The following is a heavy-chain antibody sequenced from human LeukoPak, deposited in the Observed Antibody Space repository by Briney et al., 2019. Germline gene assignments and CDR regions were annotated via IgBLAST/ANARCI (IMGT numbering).Heavy chain of an antibody. CDR3: ARHTKFSSGSSWFDP. CDR2: IYPGDSDT. J-gene: IGHJ5*02. Sequence: GESLKISCQASGYSFSSYWIAWVRQMPGKGLEWMGIIYPGDSDTRYSPSFQGQVTISADKSISTAYMQWSSLKASDTAMYYCARHTKFSSGSSWFDPWGQGTLVTVSS. CDR1: GYSFSSYW. V-gene: IGHV5-51*01. D-gene: IGHD6-19*01.